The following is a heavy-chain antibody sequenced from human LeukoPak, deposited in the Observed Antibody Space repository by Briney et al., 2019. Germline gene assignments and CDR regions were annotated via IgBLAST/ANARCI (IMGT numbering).Heavy chain of an antibody. D-gene: IGHD5-18*01. CDR1: GGSISSYY. J-gene: IGHJ4*02. V-gene: IGHV4-4*07. CDR2: IDASGST. CDR3: AREGGYSYGDAPLHFEY. Sequence: SETLSLTCSVSGGSISSYYWSWIRQPAGKGLEWIGRIDASGSTNYSPSLKSRLTISVDTSKKQFSLKLSSVTAADTAVYYCAREGGYSYGDAPLHFEYWGQGTLVTVSS.